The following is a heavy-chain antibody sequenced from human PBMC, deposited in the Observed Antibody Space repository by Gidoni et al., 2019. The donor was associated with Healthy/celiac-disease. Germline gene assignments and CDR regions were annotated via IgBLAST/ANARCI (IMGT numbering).Heavy chain of an antibody. J-gene: IGHJ3*02. CDR2: ISYDGSNK. D-gene: IGHD4-17*01. Sequence: GKGLVGVAVISYDGSNKYYADSVKGRFTISRDNSKNTLYLQMNSLRAEDMAVYYCAKELVYGGNLRAFDIWGQVTMVTVSS. V-gene: IGHV3-30*18. CDR3: AKELVYGGNLRAFDI.